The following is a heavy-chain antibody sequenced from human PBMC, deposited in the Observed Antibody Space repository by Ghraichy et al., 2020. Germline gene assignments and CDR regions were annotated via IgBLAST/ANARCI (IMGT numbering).Heavy chain of an antibody. CDR2: IYSGGST. CDR3: ARDRRFDLYSSSYYYYGMDV. D-gene: IGHD6-6*01. CDR1: GFTVSSNY. J-gene: IGHJ6*02. V-gene: IGHV3-53*01. Sequence: LSLTCAASGFTVSSNYMSWVRQAPGKGLEWVSVIYSGGSTYYADSVKGRFTISRDNSKNTLYLQMNSLRAEDTAVYYCARDRRFDLYSSSYYYYGMDVWCQGTTVTVSS.